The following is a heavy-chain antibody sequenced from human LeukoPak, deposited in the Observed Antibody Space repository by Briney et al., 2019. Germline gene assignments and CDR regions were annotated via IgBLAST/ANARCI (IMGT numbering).Heavy chain of an antibody. Sequence: GGSLRLSCVASGFSISTHTLNWLRQAPGKGLEWLSAISGSSSDIFYADSLKGRFTISRDNAKNSLYLQMNTLRAEDTAVYYCTGDAYSINYYYNGMDVWGQGTTVIVSS. CDR3: TGDAYSINYYYNGMDV. D-gene: IGHD4-11*01. CDR1: GFSISTHT. J-gene: IGHJ6*02. CDR2: ISGSSSDI. V-gene: IGHV3-21*01.